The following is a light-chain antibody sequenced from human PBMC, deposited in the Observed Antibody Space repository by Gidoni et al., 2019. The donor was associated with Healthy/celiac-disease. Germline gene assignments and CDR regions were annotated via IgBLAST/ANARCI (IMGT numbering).Light chain of an antibody. CDR3: QQYGSSPRYT. Sequence: EIVLTQSPGTLSWSPGERATLSCRASQSRSSSYLAWYQQKPGQAPRLLIYGAYSRATGIPDRFSGSGSGTDFTLTISRLEPEDFAVYYCQQYGSSPRYTFGQGTKLEIK. J-gene: IGKJ2*01. CDR1: QSRSSSY. CDR2: GAY. V-gene: IGKV3-20*01.